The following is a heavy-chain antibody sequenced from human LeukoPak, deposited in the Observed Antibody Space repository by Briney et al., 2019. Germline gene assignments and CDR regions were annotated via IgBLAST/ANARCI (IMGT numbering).Heavy chain of an antibody. CDR3: AKDPRYCSSTSCYLPGGY. Sequence: GGSLRLSCAASGFTFSSYGMHWVRQAPGKELEWVAVISYDGSNKYYADSVKGRFTISRDNSKDTLYLQMNSLRAEDTAVYYCAKDPRYCSSTSCYLPGGYWGQGTLVTVSS. D-gene: IGHD2-2*01. CDR1: GFTFSSYG. J-gene: IGHJ4*02. V-gene: IGHV3-30*18. CDR2: ISYDGSNK.